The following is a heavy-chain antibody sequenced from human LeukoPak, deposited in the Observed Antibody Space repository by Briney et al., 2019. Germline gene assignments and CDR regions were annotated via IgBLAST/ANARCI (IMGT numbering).Heavy chain of an antibody. D-gene: IGHD3-10*01. V-gene: IGHV3-21*01. Sequence: GGSLRLSCAASGFTFSSYAMSWVRQAPGKGLEWVSSISSSSSYIYYADSVKGRFTISRDNAKNSLYLQMNSLRAEDTAVYYCARVSGYGSGSYQYYYGMDVWGQGTTVTVSS. CDR3: ARVSGYGSGSYQYYYGMDV. CDR1: GFTFSSYA. CDR2: ISSSSSYI. J-gene: IGHJ6*02.